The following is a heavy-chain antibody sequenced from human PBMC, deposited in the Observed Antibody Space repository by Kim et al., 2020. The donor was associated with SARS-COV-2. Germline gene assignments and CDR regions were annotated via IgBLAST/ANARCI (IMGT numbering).Heavy chain of an antibody. Sequence: GGSLRPSCAASGFTFSSYAMHWVRQAPGKGLEWVAVISYDGSNKYYADSVKGRFTISRDNSKNTLYLQMNSLRAEDTAVYYCPRDGDYDSSDAFDIWGQGTMVTVSS. V-gene: IGHV3-30*04. CDR3: PRDGDYDSSDAFDI. J-gene: IGHJ3*02. CDR1: GFTFSSYA. D-gene: IGHD3-22*01. CDR2: ISYDGSNK.